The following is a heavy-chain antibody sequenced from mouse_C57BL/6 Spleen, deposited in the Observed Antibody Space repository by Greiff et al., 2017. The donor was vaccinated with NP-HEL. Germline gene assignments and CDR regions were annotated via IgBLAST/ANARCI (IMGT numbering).Heavy chain of an antibody. D-gene: IGHD2-3*01. CDR2: IRLKSDNYAT. CDR3: TENGYFYYYAMDY. CDR1: GFTFSNYW. Sequence: EVQVVESGGGLVQPGGSMKLSCVASGFTFSNYWMNWVRQSPEKGLEWVAQIRLKSDNYATHYAESVKGRFTISRDDSKSSVYLQMNNLRAEDTGIYYCTENGYFYYYAMDYWGQGTSVTVSS. V-gene: IGHV6-3*01. J-gene: IGHJ4*01.